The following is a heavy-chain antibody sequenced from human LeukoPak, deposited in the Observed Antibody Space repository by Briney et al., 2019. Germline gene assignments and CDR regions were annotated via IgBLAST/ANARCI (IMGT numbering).Heavy chain of an antibody. J-gene: IGHJ4*02. D-gene: IGHD4-17*01. CDR1: GYTFTSYG. CDR3: ARGGGGMTTVTTSDY. CDR2: ISAYNGNT. Sequence: ASVKVSCKASGYTFTSYGISWVRQAPGQGLEWMGWISAYNGNTNYAQKPQGRVTMTTDTSTSTAYMELRSLRSEDTAVYYCARGGGGMTTVTTSDYWGQGTLVTVSS. V-gene: IGHV1-18*01.